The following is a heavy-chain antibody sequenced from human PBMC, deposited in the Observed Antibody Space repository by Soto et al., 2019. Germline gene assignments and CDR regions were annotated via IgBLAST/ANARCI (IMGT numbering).Heavy chain of an antibody. J-gene: IGHJ4*02. Sequence: SETLSLACAVYGGSFSGYYWTWIRQPPGTGLEWIGEINHSGSTNYNPSLKSRVTISVDTSKNQFSLKLTSVTAADTAVYYCARDKITGLFDYWCQRTLVTVSS. D-gene: IGHD2-8*02. CDR3: ARDKITGLFDY. V-gene: IGHV4-34*01. CDR2: INHSGST. CDR1: GGSFSGYY.